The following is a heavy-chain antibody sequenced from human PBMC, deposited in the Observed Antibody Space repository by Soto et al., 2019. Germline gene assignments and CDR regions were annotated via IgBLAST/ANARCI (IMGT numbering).Heavy chain of an antibody. CDR2: ICASGGDT. CDR3: AKARGNSRLYYYYGMDV. Sequence: EVQLLESGGGLVQPGGSLRLSCAASGFTFTSYAMSWVRQAPGKGLEWVSAICASGGDTHYADAVKGRFVISRANSRNTMSLQMQSMRAEDTAIADYAKARGNSRLYYYYGMDVWGQGTTVTVSS. V-gene: IGHV3-23*01. D-gene: IGHD4-4*01. CDR1: GFTFTSYA. J-gene: IGHJ6*02.